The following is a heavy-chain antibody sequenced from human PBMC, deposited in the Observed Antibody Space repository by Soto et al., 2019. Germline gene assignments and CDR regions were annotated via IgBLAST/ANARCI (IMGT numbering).Heavy chain of an antibody. CDR2: INAGNGYT. J-gene: IGHJ5*02. V-gene: IGHV1-3*01. Sequence: ASVKVSCKPSGYTFTTYAMHWVRQAPGQRLEWMGWINAGNGYTKYSQKFQGRVTISRDTSTSTAYMELRSLRSDDTAVYYCARDSPPFDPWGQGTLVTVSS. CDR3: ARDSPPFDP. CDR1: GYTFTTYA.